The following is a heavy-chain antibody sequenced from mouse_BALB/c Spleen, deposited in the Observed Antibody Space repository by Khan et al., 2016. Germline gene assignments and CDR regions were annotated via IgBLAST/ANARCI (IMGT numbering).Heavy chain of an antibody. Sequence: QVQLQQSGAELMKPGASVKISCKATGYTFSSYWIEWVKQRPGHGLEWIGEILPGSGSTNYNEKFKGKATFTADTSSNTAYMQLSSLTSEDSGVYYCARNYGRSYYWYYDVWGAGTTVTVSS. D-gene: IGHD1-1*01. CDR1: GYTFSSYW. V-gene: IGHV1-9*01. J-gene: IGHJ1*01. CDR3: ARNYGRSYYWYYDV. CDR2: ILPGSGST.